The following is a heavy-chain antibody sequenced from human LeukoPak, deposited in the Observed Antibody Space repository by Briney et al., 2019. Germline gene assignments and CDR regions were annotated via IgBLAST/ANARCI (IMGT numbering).Heavy chain of an antibody. V-gene: IGHV4-34*01. J-gene: IGHJ3*02. Sequence: PSETLSLTCDIYGGSFSGYYWTWIRQPPGKGLEWIGDISHGGGTNYTPSLKSRVTISVDTSKNQISLKLTSVTAADTAVYYCAREVEYYDSSGYRPHAFDIWGQGTLVTVSS. D-gene: IGHD3-22*01. CDR2: ISHGGGT. CDR3: AREVEYYDSSGYRPHAFDI. CDR1: GGSFSGYY.